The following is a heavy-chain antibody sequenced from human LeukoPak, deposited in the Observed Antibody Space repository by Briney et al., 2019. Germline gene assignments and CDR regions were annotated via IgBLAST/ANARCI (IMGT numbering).Heavy chain of an antibody. Sequence: PSETLSLTCTVSGGSVSSGSYYWSWIRQPPRKGLEWIGYIYYSGSTNYNPSLKSRVTISVDTSKNQFSLKLSSVTAADTAVYYCARVPSSGWYNYYYGMDVWGQGTTVTVSS. CDR3: ARVPSSGWYNYYYGMDV. CDR2: IYYSGST. V-gene: IGHV4-61*01. CDR1: GGSVSSGSYY. D-gene: IGHD6-19*01. J-gene: IGHJ6*02.